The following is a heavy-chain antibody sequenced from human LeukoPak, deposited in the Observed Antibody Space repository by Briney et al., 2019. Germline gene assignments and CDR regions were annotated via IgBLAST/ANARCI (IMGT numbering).Heavy chain of an antibody. Sequence: PSETLSLTCTVSGGSIRSSSYYWGWIRQPPGKGWQGFGSIYYSGSTYYNPSLKSRVTISVDTSKNQFSLKLSSVTAADTAVYYCARCGSGLYYYYMDVWGKGTTVTISS. V-gene: IGHV4-39*01. CDR2: IYYSGST. D-gene: IGHD3-10*01. CDR3: ARCGSGLYYYYMDV. CDR1: GGSIRSSSYY. J-gene: IGHJ6*03.